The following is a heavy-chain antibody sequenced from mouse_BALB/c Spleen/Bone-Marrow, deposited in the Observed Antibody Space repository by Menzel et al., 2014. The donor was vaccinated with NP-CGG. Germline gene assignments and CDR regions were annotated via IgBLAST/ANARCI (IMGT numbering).Heavy chain of an antibody. Sequence: QVQLQQSGAELVKPGASVKLSCKSSGYTFTSYYMYWVKQRPGQGLEWIGWINPSNGGTNFNEKFKSKATLTVDKSSSTAYMQLSSLTSEDSAVYYCTREGTFFAYWGQGTLVTVSA. D-gene: IGHD3-3*01. V-gene: IGHV1S81*02. CDR1: GYTFTSYY. CDR2: INPSNGGT. J-gene: IGHJ3*01. CDR3: TREGTFFAY.